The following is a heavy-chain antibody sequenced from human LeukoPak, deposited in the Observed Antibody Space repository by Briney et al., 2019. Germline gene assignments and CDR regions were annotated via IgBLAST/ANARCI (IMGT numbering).Heavy chain of an antibody. CDR2: INDRGHT. J-gene: IGHJ4*02. CDR1: GGSFIGYH. Sequence: PSETLSLTCSVHGGSFIGYHWNWIRQSPEKGLEWIGEINDRGHTNYNPSLESRVTISVDASKKQFSLKLNSVTAADTAVYYCARDPTTVVTLLYYFDFWGQGTLVTVSS. D-gene: IGHD4-23*01. V-gene: IGHV4-34*01. CDR3: ARDPTTVVTLLYYFDF.